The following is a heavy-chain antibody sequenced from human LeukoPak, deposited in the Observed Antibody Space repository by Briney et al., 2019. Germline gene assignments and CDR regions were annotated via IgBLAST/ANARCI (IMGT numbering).Heavy chain of an antibody. CDR1: GYTFTSYA. CDR3: ARDSGSGSNDY. J-gene: IGHJ4*02. D-gene: IGHD1-26*01. CDR2: ISAGNGNT. Sequence: ASVKVSSKASGYTFTSYAIHWVRQAPGQRLEWMGWISAGNGNTKYSQNFQGRVTFISNTSATTAFMELSSLRSEDVAVYYCARDSGSGSNDYWGQGTLVTVSS. V-gene: IGHV1-3*01.